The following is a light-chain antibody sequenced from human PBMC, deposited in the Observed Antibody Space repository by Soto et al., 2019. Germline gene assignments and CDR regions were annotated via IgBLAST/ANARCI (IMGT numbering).Light chain of an antibody. CDR3: QQAYSLPFA. CDR1: QDIHTW. J-gene: IGKJ3*01. CDR2: AAS. Sequence: GDRVTITCRASQDIHTWLAWYQQKPGKTPKLLIDAASTLQTGVPSRFSGSGSGTDFTLTISSLQPEDFATYYCQQAYSLPFAFGPGTKVHI. V-gene: IGKV1-12*02.